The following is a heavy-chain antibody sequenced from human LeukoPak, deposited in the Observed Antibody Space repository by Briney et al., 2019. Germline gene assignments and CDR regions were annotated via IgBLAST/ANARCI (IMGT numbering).Heavy chain of an antibody. CDR3: ARDYDFWSDIDY. J-gene: IGHJ4*02. CDR2: ISSSSSYI. CDR1: GFTFSSYS. D-gene: IGHD3-3*01. V-gene: IGHV3-21*01. Sequence: GGSLRLSCAASGFTFSSYSMNWVRQAPGKGLEWVSSISSSSSYIYYADSVKGRFTISRDNAKNSLYLQVNSLRAEDTAVYYCARDYDFWSDIDYWGQGTLVTVSS.